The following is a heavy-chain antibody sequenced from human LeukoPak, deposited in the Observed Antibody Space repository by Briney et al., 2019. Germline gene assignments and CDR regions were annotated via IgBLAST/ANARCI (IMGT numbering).Heavy chain of an antibody. CDR1: GYTFTSYG. V-gene: IGHV1-18*01. CDR2: ISAYNGNT. D-gene: IGHD6-6*01. J-gene: IGHJ3*02. CDR3: ARTYSSSSVRGAFDI. Sequence: ASVKVSCKASGYTFTSYGISWVRQAPGQGLEGMGWISAYNGNTNYAQKLQGRVTMTTDTSTSTAYMELRSLRSDDTAVYYCARTYSSSSVRGAFDIWGQGTMVTVSS.